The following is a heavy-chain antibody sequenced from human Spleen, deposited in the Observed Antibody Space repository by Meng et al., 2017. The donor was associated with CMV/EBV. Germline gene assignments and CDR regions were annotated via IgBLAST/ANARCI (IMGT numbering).Heavy chain of an antibody. V-gene: IGHV3-9*01. CDR3: AKDLSSSGPYYYGMDV. Sequence: LTCAASGLTFSSYWMNWVRQAPGKGLEWVSGISWNSGRIDHADSVKGRFTISRDNAKNSLYLQMNSLRAEDTAVYYCAKDLSSSGPYYYGMDVWGQGTTVTVSS. D-gene: IGHD2-15*01. CDR1: GLTFSSYW. J-gene: IGHJ6*02. CDR2: ISWNSGRI.